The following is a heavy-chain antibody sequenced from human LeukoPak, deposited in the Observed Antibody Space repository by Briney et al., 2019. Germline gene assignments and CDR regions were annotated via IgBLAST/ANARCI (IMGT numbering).Heavy chain of an antibody. J-gene: IGHJ4*02. CDR3: ARGYCSGGSCYTSTSQPDFDY. CDR1: GYTFTGYY. Sequence: GASVKVSCKASGYTFTGYYMHWVRQAPGQGLEWMGWINPNSGGTNYAQKFQGWVTMTRDTSISTAYMELSRLRSDDTAVYYCARGYCSGGSCYTSTSQPDFDYWGQGTLVTVSS. CDR2: INPNSGGT. D-gene: IGHD2-15*01. V-gene: IGHV1-2*04.